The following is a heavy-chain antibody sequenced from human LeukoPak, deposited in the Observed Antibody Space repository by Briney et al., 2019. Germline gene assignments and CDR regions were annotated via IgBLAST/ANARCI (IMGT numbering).Heavy chain of an antibody. J-gene: IGHJ5*02. CDR2: ISSNGGST. V-gene: IGHV3-64*01. CDR3: AKVGGATYNWFDP. CDR1: GFTFSSYA. D-gene: IGHD1-26*01. Sequence: QSGGSLRLSCAASGFTFSSYAMHWVRQAPGKGLEYVSAISSNGGSTYYANSVKGRFTISRDNSKNTLYLQMGSLRAEDMAVYYCAKVGGATYNWFDPWGQGTLVTVSS.